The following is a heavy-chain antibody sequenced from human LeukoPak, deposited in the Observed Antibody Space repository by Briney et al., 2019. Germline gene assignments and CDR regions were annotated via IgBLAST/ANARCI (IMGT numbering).Heavy chain of an antibody. V-gene: IGHV3-74*01. J-gene: IGHJ4*02. CDR3: ATSRTFDY. CDR2: INSDGSST. CDR1: GFTFSSYW. Sequence: PGGSLRLSCAASGFTFSSYWMHWVRQSPGKGLVWVSGINSDGSSTSYADSVKGRFTISRDNAKNTVYPQMNSLRAEDTAVYHCATSRTFDYWGQGTLVTVSS.